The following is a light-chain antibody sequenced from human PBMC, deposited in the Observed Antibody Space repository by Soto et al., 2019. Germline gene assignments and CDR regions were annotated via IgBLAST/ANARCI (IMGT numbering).Light chain of an antibody. V-gene: IGLV1-44*01. J-gene: IGLJ3*02. CDR3: APWHDSLNGPV. CDR2: ANN. CDR1: SSNIGSNT. Sequence: QSVLTQPPSASGTPGQRVTISCSGSSSNIGSNTVNWYQQLPGTAPKLLIYANNQRPSGVPDRFSGSKSGTSASLAISGLQSEDEADYYCAPWHDSLNGPVFGGGTKLTVL.